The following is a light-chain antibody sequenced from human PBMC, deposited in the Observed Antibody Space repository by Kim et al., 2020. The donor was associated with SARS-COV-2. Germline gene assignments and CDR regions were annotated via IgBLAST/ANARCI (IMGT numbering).Light chain of an antibody. J-gene: IGKJ5*01. CDR2: DAS. V-gene: IGKV3-11*01. CDR1: QSVATF. Sequence: ATLSLPPGQRAPLSCSASQSVATFLPWYQQRPGQAPRLLIYDASKGSTGIPARFRGSGSVTDFTLTIGTLEPEDSAVYYCQQRGNFGQGTRLEIK. CDR3: QQRGN.